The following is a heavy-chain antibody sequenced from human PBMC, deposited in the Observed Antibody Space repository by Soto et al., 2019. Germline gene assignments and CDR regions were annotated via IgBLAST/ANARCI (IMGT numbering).Heavy chain of an antibody. CDR2: INHSGST. D-gene: IGHD2-2*01. CDR1: CGSISRYY. CDR3: ARVPDR. Sequence: SETLSLTCSVSCGSISRYYWTWIRQPPGTGLEWIGEINHSGSTYYNPSLKSRVTISVDRSKNQFSLKLSSVTAADTAVYYCARVPDRWGQGTLVTVSS. V-gene: IGHV4-34*01. J-gene: IGHJ5*02.